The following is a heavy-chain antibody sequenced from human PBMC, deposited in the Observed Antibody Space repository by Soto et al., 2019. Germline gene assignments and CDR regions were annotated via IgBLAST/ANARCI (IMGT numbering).Heavy chain of an antibody. V-gene: IGHV3-72*01. Sequence: GGSLRLSCAASGFTFSDHYMDWVRQAPGKGLEWVGRTRNKANSYTTEYAASVKGRFTISRDDSKNSLYLQMNSLKTEDTAVYYCARSAVLRFLEWLPDHYYYYGMDVWGQGTTVTVSS. CDR2: TRNKANSYTT. CDR1: GFTFSDHY. J-gene: IGHJ6*02. D-gene: IGHD3-3*01. CDR3: ARSAVLRFLEWLPDHYYYYGMDV.